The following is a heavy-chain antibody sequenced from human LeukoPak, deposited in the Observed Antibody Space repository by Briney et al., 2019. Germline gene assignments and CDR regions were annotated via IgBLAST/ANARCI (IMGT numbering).Heavy chain of an antibody. D-gene: IGHD2-21*02. CDR3: PTDRDNSDWQKRFDS. V-gene: IGHV3-7*01. CDR2: INQDASEI. J-gene: IGHJ4*02. Sequence: GGSLRLSCAASGFTFSTYWMNWYRQAPGKGLEWVGNINQDASEINYVDSVRGRFTISRDNAKNSLHLQMNSLRAEDTAVYYCPTDRDNSDWQKRFDSWGQGTLVTVPS. CDR1: GFTFSTYW.